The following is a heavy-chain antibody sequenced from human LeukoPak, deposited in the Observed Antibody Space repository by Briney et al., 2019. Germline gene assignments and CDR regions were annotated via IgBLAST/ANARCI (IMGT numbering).Heavy chain of an antibody. V-gene: IGHV6-1*01. Sequence: SQTLSLTCAISGDSVSSNSAAWNWIRQSPSRGLEWLGRTYYRSKWYNDYAVSVKSRITINPDTSKNQFSLQLNSMTPEDTAVYYCARGGGYSSNGGFDYWGQGTLVTVSS. CDR1: GDSVSSNSAA. CDR3: ARGGGYSSNGGFDY. J-gene: IGHJ4*02. CDR2: TYYRSKWYN. D-gene: IGHD5-18*01.